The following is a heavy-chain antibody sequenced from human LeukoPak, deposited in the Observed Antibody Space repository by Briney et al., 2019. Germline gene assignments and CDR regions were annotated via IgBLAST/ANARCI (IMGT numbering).Heavy chain of an antibody. J-gene: IGHJ4*02. CDR2: INSDGSST. CDR3: ARDQVYYYGSGSYYTLGY. CDR1: GFTFDDYG. Sequence: GGSLRLSCAASGFTFDDYGMSWVRHAPGKGLVWVSRINSDGSSTSYADSVKGRFTISRDNAKNTLYLQMNSLRAEDAAVYYCARDQVYYYGSGSYYTLGYWGQGTLVTVSS. V-gene: IGHV3-74*01. D-gene: IGHD3-10*01.